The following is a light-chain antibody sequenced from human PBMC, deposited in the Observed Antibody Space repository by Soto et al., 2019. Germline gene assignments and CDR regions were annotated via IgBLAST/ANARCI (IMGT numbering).Light chain of an antibody. V-gene: IGKV2-28*01. CDR3: MQRIDFPRT. CDR2: LGS. Sequence: DIVMTQSPLSLPVTPGEPASISCRSSQSLLHSNGYNYLDWYLQKPGQSPQLLIYLGSNRASGVPDRFSGSGSGTDFTLKISRVEDEDVGVYYCMQRIDFPRTLGQGTKVDIK. J-gene: IGKJ1*01. CDR1: QSLLHSNGYNY.